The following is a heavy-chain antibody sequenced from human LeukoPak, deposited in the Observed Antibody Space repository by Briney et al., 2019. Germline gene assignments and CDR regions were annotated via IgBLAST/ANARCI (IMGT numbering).Heavy chain of an antibody. D-gene: IGHD2-2*01. V-gene: IGHV1-69*13. CDR3: ASRLYCSNTRCRNFPFAY. Sequence: SVKVSCKASGGTFSSYAINWVRQAPGQGLEWMGGIIPIFGTANYAQKFQDRVTITADESTSTAYMELSSLRSEDTAIYYCASRLYCSNTRCRNFPFAYWGQGTLVTVYS. CDR2: IIPIFGTA. CDR1: GGTFSSYA. J-gene: IGHJ4*02.